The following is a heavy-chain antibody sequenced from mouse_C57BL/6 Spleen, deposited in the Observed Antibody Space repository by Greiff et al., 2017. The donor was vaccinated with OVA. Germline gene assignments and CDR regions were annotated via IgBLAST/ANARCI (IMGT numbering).Heavy chain of an antibody. CDR3: ARAPYSNYFYWYFDV. Sequence: EVKVEESEGGLVQPGSSMKLSCTASGFTFSDYYMAWVRQVPEKGLEWVANINYDGSSTYYLDSLKSRFIISRDNAKNILYLQMSSLKSEDTATYYCARAPYSNYFYWYFDVWGTGTTVTVSS. CDR1: GFTFSDYY. J-gene: IGHJ1*03. D-gene: IGHD2-5*01. V-gene: IGHV5-16*01. CDR2: INYDGSST.